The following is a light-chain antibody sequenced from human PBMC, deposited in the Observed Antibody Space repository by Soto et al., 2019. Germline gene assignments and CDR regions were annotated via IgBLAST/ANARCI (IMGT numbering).Light chain of an antibody. CDR1: SSDIGSYNL. CDR2: EGS. CDR3: CSYTISSTPHVL. V-gene: IGLV2-23*01. J-gene: IGLJ2*01. Sequence: QPVLTQPASVSGSPGQSITISCTGTSSDIGSYNLVSWYQQHPGKAPQVMIYEGSKRPSGVSNRFSGSKSGNTASLTISGLQAEDEADYYCCSYTISSTPHVLFGGGTKLTLL.